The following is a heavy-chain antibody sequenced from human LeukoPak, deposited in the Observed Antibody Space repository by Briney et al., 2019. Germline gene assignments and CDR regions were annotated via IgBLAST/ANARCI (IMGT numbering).Heavy chain of an antibody. CDR2: ISSNGGST. CDR1: GFTFSSYA. CDR3: ARVEVAGDSYYYGMDV. J-gene: IGHJ6*02. Sequence: GGSLRLSCSASGFTFSSYAMHWVRQAPGKGLEYVSAISSNGGSTYYADSVKGRFTISRDNAKNSLYLQMNSLRAEDTAVYYCARVEVAGDSYYYGMDVWGQGTTVTVSS. D-gene: IGHD6-19*01. V-gene: IGHV3-64*04.